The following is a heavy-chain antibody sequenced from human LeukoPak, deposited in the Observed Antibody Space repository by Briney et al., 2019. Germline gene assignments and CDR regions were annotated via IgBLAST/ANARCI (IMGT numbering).Heavy chain of an antibody. Sequence: GGSLRLSCAASGFIFSSYWMHWVRHAPGKGLAWVSRINTDGSSTSYADSVKGRFTISRDNAKNSLYLQMNSLRAEDTAFYYCAKGAVAVTESTIDYWGQGTLVTVSS. CDR3: AKGAVAVTESTIDY. D-gene: IGHD6-19*01. V-gene: IGHV3-74*01. J-gene: IGHJ4*02. CDR1: GFIFSSYW. CDR2: INTDGSST.